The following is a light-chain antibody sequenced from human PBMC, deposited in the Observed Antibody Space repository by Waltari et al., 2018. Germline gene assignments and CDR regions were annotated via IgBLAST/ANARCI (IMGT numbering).Light chain of an antibody. J-gene: IGKJ2*01. CDR2: GIS. CDR3: QHYGGSPMYT. Sequence: EIVLTQSPGTLSLSPGERATLSCRASQSVNNNYLAWYQAKPGQAPRLLIYGISLRATGVPDRFSGGGSGTDFTLTISRLEPEDFAVYYCQHYGGSPMYTFGQGTKLEIK. CDR1: QSVNNNY. V-gene: IGKV3-20*01.